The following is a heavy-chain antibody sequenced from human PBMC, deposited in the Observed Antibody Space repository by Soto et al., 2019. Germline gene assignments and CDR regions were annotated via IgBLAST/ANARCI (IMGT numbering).Heavy chain of an antibody. D-gene: IGHD5-18*01. Sequence: SETLSLTCAVSGGSISTSNWWSWVRQPPGKGLEWIGEVYHSGSTNYNPSFKSRVAMSVDKSKNQFSLKLNSVTAADTAVYYCARVSRGYSYGSYGMDVWGQGTTVNGS. CDR3: ARVSRGYSYGSYGMDV. V-gene: IGHV4-4*02. J-gene: IGHJ6*02. CDR2: VYHSGST. CDR1: GGSISTSNW.